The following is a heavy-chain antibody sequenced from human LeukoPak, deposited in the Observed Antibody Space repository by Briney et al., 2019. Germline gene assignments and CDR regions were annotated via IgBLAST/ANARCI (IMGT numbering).Heavy chain of an antibody. J-gene: IGHJ3*02. D-gene: IGHD5-18*01. Sequence: GGSLRLSCAASGFTVSSNYMSWVRQAPGRGLEWVSVIYSGGSTYYADSVKGRFTISRDNSKNTLYLQMNSLRAEDTAVYYCARDRYRGAFDIWGQGTMVTVSS. V-gene: IGHV3-66*01. CDR2: IYSGGST. CDR1: GFTVSSNY. CDR3: ARDRYRGAFDI.